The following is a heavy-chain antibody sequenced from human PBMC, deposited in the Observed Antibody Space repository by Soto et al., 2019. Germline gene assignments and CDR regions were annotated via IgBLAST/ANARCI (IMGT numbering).Heavy chain of an antibody. CDR1: GGSISSGDYY. Sequence: SETLTLTCTVSGGSISSGDYYWSWIRQPPGKGLEWIGYIYYSGSTYYNPSLKSRVTISVDTSKNQFSLKLSSVTAADTAVYYCARGGYYGSGSYSSYYYYGMDVWGQGTTVTVSS. J-gene: IGHJ6*02. CDR2: IYYSGST. CDR3: ARGGYYGSGSYSSYYYYGMDV. D-gene: IGHD3-10*01. V-gene: IGHV4-30-4*01.